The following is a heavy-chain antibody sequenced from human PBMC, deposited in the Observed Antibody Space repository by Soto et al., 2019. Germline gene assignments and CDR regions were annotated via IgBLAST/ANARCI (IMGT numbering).Heavy chain of an antibody. CDR1: GFTFNNAW. CDR2: IKSKTDGGTT. Sequence: EVQLVESGGGLVKPGGSLRLSCAASGFTFNNAWMSWVRQAPGKGLEWVGRIKSKTDGGTTDYAAPVKGRFTISRDDSKNTVYLQMNSLKTEDTAVYYCTTGIVVPRFDPWGQGTLVTVSS. CDR3: TTGIVVPRFDP. V-gene: IGHV3-15*01. J-gene: IGHJ5*02. D-gene: IGHD2-2*01.